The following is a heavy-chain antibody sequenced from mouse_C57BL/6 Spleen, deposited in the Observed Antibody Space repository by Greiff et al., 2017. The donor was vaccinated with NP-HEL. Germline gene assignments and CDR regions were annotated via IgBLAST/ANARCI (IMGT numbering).Heavy chain of an antibody. CDR3: ARRFTTVGPNEMDY. CDR1: GYTFTSYG. CDR2: IYPRSGNT. V-gene: IGHV1-81*01. Sequence: QVQLKQSGAELARPGASVKLSCKASGYTFTSYGISWVKQSTGQGLEWIGEIYPRSGNTYYNEKFKGKATLTADKSSSTAYMELRSLTSEDSAVYFCARRFTTVGPNEMDYWGQGTSVTVSS. J-gene: IGHJ4*01. D-gene: IGHD1-1*01.